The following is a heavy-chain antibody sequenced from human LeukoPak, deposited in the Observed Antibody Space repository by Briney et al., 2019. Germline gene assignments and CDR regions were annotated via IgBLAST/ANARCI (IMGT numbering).Heavy chain of an antibody. V-gene: IGHV1-46*01. CDR1: GYSFTSYY. Sequence: ASVKVSCKASGYSFTSYYMHWVRQAPGQGLQGLGIINPSGGSTSYAQKFQGRVTMTRDMSTSTVYMELSSLRSEDTAVYYCARIGEALDYWGQGTLVTVSS. CDR2: INPSGGST. CDR3: ARIGEALDY. J-gene: IGHJ4*02. D-gene: IGHD3-10*01.